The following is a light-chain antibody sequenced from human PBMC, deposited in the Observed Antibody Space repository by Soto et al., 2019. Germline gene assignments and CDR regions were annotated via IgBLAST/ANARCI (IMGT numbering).Light chain of an antibody. J-gene: IGKJ2*01. CDR2: GAY. Sequence: IVMTPSPATLSVTPAERATLSCRASQSVGSGLSWYQQKPGQAPRLLIYGAYTRATGIPARFSGSGSGTEFTLTISSLQSEDYAVYYCQQYNNWPLYTFGQGTKVDI. CDR1: QSVGSG. CDR3: QQYNNWPLYT. V-gene: IGKV3-15*01.